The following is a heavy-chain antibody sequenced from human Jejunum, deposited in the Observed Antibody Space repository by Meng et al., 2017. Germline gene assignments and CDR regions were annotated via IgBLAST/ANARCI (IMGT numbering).Heavy chain of an antibody. V-gene: IGHV4-39*07. J-gene: IGHJ6*02. CDR1: GGSISSGHYY. CDR2: MYYSGGT. Sequence: SETLSLTCTVSGGSISSGHYYWSWLRQPPGKGLEWIASMYYSGGTYYNPSLQSRVTISIDTSTNQVSLKVNSVTVADSATYYCARDLGPYYDFYTGKYNNNYNGMDLWGQGTTVTGSS. D-gene: IGHD3-3*01. CDR3: ARDLGPYYDFYTGKYNNNYNGMDL.